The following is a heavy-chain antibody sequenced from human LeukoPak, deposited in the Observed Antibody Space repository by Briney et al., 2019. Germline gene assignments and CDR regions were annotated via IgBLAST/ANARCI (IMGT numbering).Heavy chain of an antibody. CDR2: ISGSGGST. CDR3: AKQEYGDYVSDWFDP. CDR1: GYTFSSYA. V-gene: IGHV3-23*01. D-gene: IGHD4-17*01. Sequence: PGRSLRLSCAASGYTFSSYAMHWVRHAPGKGLECVSAISGSGGSTYYADSVKGRFTISRDNSKNTPNLQMNSLRAEDTAVYYCAKQEYGDYVSDWFDPWGQGTLVSVCS. J-gene: IGHJ5*02.